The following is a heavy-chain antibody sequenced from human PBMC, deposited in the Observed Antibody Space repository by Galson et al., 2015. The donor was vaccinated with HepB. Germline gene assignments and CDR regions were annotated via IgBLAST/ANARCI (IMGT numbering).Heavy chain of an antibody. J-gene: IGHJ4*02. CDR2: FDPEDGET. CDR1: GYTLTELS. Sequence: SVKVSCKVSGYTLTELSMHWVRQAPGKGLEWMGGFDPEDGETIYAQRFQGRVTMTEDTSTDTAYMELSSLRSEDTAVYYCATPGAVTKEFDYWGQGTLVTVSS. D-gene: IGHD4-17*01. CDR3: ATPGAVTKEFDY. V-gene: IGHV1-24*01.